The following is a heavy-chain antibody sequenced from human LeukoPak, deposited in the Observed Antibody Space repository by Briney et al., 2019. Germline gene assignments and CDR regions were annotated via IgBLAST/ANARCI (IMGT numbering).Heavy chain of an antibody. CDR2: ISVHNGKT. CDR3: AREQQLPRGDFDY. Sequence: GASVKVSCKASGYTFTTYNINWVREAPGQGLEWMGWISVHNGKTNNAQKVQGRVTMTTDTSTTTAYMELRSLRFDDTAVYYCAREQQLPRGDFDYWGQGTLLTVSS. CDR1: GYTFTTYN. V-gene: IGHV1-18*04. D-gene: IGHD6-13*01. J-gene: IGHJ4*02.